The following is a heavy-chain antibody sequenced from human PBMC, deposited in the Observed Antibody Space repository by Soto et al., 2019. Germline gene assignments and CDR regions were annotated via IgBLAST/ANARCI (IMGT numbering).Heavy chain of an antibody. D-gene: IGHD6-13*01. CDR3: AKDTGVAAAGTRIDY. Sequence: GGPLRLSCAASGFGFSSYAMSWVRQAPGKGLEWVSAISGSGGSTYYADSVKGRFTISRDNSKNTLYLQMNSLRAEDTAVYYCAKDTGVAAAGTRIDYWGQGTLVTVSS. CDR1: GFGFSSYA. CDR2: ISGSGGST. J-gene: IGHJ4*02. V-gene: IGHV3-23*01.